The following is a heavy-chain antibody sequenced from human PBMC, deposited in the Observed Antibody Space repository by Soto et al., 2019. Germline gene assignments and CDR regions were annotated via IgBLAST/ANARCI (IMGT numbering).Heavy chain of an antibody. CDR3: ARGRGYSLIPVVDDAVDV. CDR2: ITTYNGDT. J-gene: IGHJ3*01. CDR1: GYSFTCYG. V-gene: IGHV1-18*04. D-gene: IGHD5-12*01. Sequence: XSVKVSCKASGYSFTCYGINWVRQAPGQGLQWLGRITTYNGDTNYAQNFQGRVTMTTDTSTSTTYMELRSLRSDDTAVYFCARGRGYSLIPVVDDAVDVSGQGPLVTVSS.